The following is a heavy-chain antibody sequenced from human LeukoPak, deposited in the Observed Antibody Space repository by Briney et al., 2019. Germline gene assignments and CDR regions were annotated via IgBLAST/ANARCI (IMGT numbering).Heavy chain of an antibody. CDR1: GGSISSYY. Sequence: SETLSLTCTVSGGSISSYYWSWIRQPPGKGLEWIGYIYYSGSTNYNPSLKSRVTISVDTSKNQFSLKLSSMTAADTAVYYCARGPYGDRDYWGQGTLVTVSS. V-gene: IGHV4-59*01. J-gene: IGHJ4*02. D-gene: IGHD4-17*01. CDR3: ARGPYGDRDY. CDR2: IYYSGST.